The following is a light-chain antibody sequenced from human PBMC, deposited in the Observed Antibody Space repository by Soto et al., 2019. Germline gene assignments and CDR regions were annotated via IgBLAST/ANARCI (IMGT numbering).Light chain of an antibody. CDR3: QQRSNWPPT. CDR2: DAS. Sequence: EIVLTQSPATLSLSPGERATLSCRASQSVSSYLAWYQQKPGQAPRLLNYDASNRATGIPARFSGSGSGTDFTLTISSLEPEDFAVYYCQQRSNWPPTFGQGTKV. V-gene: IGKV3-11*01. CDR1: QSVSSY. J-gene: IGKJ1*01.